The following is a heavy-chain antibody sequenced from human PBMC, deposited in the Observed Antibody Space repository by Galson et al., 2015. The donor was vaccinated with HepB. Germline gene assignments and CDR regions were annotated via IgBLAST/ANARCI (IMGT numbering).Heavy chain of an antibody. J-gene: IGHJ3*02. D-gene: IGHD2-2*02. V-gene: IGHV1-46*01. Sequence: AGKVSCKASGYTFTRYYMHWVRQARGQGLEWMGIIHPSGGSTSYAQKFQGRVTMPRDTTTSTVYMELSILRSEDTAVYYCASEYYSSTSCYKADDFDIWGQGTMVTVSS. CDR1: GYTFTRYY. CDR3: ASEYYSSTSCYKADDFDI. CDR2: IHPSGGST.